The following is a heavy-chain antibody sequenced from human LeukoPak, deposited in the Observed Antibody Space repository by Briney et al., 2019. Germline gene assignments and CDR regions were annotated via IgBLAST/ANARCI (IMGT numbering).Heavy chain of an antibody. CDR1: GFTFSSYW. Sequence: GGSLRLSCAASGFTFSSYWLHWVRQAPGKGLVWVSRIGSGGSITSYADSVKGRFTISRDNAKNTLYLQMNSLRAEDTAVYYCARDQAGAFDIWGQGTMVTVST. D-gene: IGHD3-10*01. J-gene: IGHJ3*02. CDR3: ARDQAGAFDI. V-gene: IGHV3-74*01. CDR2: IGSGGSIT.